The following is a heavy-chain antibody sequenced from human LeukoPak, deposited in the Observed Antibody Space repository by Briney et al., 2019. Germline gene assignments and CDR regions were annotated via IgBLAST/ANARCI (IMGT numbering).Heavy chain of an antibody. Sequence: PGGSLRLSCAASGFTFSGYGMHWVRQTPGKGLEWVAVISYDGSNKYYADSVKGRFTISRDNSKNTLYLQMNSLRAEDTAVYYCAKPKTAKLRYFDWLLKYWGQGTLVTVSS. J-gene: IGHJ4*02. CDR3: AKPKTAKLRYFDWLLKY. CDR1: GFTFSGYG. V-gene: IGHV3-30*18. D-gene: IGHD3-9*01. CDR2: ISYDGSNK.